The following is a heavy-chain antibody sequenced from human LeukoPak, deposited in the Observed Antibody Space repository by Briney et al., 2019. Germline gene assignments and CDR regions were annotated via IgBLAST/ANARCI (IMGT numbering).Heavy chain of an antibody. CDR1: GDSVSSNDAA. CDR3: ARGRVSAFDC. D-gene: IGHD6-13*01. CDR2: TYYRSKWYN. J-gene: IGHJ4*02. Sequence: LSLXCAXSGDSVSSNDAAWNWIRQSPSRGLEWLGRTYYRSKWYNDYAVSVKSRITIHPDTSKNQFSLQLNSVTPDDTAVYYCARGRVSAFDCWGQGTLVTVSS. V-gene: IGHV6-1*01.